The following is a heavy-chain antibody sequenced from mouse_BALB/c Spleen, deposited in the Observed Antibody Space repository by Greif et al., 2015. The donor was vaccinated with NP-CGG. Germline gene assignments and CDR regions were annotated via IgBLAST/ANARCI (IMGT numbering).Heavy chain of an antibody. V-gene: IGHV5-4*02. CDR3: ARDGNYWYFDV. J-gene: IGHJ1*01. D-gene: IGHD2-1*01. Sequence: EVMLVESGGGLVKPGGSLKLSCAASGFTFSDYYMYWVRQTPEKRLEWVATISDGGSYTYYPDSVKGRFTISRDNAKNNLYLQMSSLESEDTAMYYCARDGNYWYFDVWGAGTTVTVSS. CDR1: GFTFSDYY. CDR2: ISDGGSYT.